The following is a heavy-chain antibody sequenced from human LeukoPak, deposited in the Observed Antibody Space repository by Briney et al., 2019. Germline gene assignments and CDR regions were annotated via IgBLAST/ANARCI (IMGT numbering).Heavy chain of an antibody. CDR1: GYTHSRYN. CDR3: ARDPYSGKDGAYNYYYMDV. D-gene: IGHD1-26*01. V-gene: IGHV3-21*06. J-gene: IGHJ6*03. Sequence: RGGGLRLSRVVSGYTHSRYNMKWVPAAPGRGREWGSYITRSSSYIYYTESVEECFTISRDNAKNSLYPQMDSLRVEDTAEYYCARDPYSGKDGAYNYYYMDVWGKGTTVTVSS. CDR2: ITRSSSYI.